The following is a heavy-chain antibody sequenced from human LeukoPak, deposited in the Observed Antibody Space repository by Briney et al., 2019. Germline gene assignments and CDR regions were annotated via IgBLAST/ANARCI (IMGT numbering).Heavy chain of an antibody. V-gene: IGHV1-3*04. Sequence: ASVKVSCKTSGYTFANYGMHWVRQAPRQSLEWMGWINTGNGNTKSTQKFQDRVALTRDTSASTAYMELNSLSSEDTAVYYCARVPLSDSSGHYYPHWGQGTLVTVSS. CDR2: INTGNGNT. CDR1: GYTFANYG. J-gene: IGHJ1*01. CDR3: ARVPLSDSSGHYYPH. D-gene: IGHD3-22*01.